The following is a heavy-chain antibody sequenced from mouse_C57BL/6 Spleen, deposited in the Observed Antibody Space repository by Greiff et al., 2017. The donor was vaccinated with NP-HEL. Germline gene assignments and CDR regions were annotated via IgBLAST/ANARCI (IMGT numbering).Heavy chain of an antibody. CDR1: GFTFSSYA. V-gene: IGHV5-9-1*02. Sequence: EVKLVESGEGLVKPGGSLKLSCAASGFTFSSYAMSWVRQTPEKRLEWVAYISSGGDYIYYADTVKGRFTLSRDNARNTLYLQMSSLKSEDTAMYYCTRRAQLSYWYCDVWGTGTTVTVSS. D-gene: IGHD3-3*01. J-gene: IGHJ1*03. CDR3: TRRAQLSYWYCDV. CDR2: ISSGGDYI.